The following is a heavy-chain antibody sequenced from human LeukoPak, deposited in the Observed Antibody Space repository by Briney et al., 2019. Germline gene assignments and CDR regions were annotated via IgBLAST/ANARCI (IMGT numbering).Heavy chain of an antibody. CDR2: ISSSSSYI. D-gene: IGHD1-26*01. J-gene: IGHJ3*02. CDR1: GFTFSSYS. CDR3: ARDGSGSYSAFDI. Sequence: GSLGLSCAASGFTFSSYSMNWVRQAPGKGLEWVSSISSSSSYIYYADSVKGRFTISRDNAKNSLYLQMNSLRAEDTAVYYCARDGSGSYSAFDIWGQGTMVTVSS. V-gene: IGHV3-21*01.